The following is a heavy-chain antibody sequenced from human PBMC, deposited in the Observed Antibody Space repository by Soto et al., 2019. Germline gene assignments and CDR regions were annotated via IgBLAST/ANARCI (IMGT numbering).Heavy chain of an antibody. CDR1: GFTFSSYS. D-gene: IGHD4-4*01. CDR3: AKDRVGSNYFYYYYYMDV. V-gene: IGHV3-21*04. Sequence: PGGSLRLSCAAPGFTFSSYSMNWVRQAPGKGLEWVSSISSSSSYIYYADSVKGRFTISRDNAKNSLYLQMNSLRAEDTAVYYCAKDRVGSNYFYYYYYMDVWGKGTTVTVSS. CDR2: ISSSSSYI. J-gene: IGHJ6*03.